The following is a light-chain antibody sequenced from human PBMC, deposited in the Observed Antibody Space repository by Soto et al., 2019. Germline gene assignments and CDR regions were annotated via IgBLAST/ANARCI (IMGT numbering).Light chain of an antibody. CDR3: SSYTSSSTLV. V-gene: IGLV2-14*01. Sequence: QSALTQPASVSGSPGQSITISCTGSSSDVGGYNYVSWYQQHPGKAPKLMIYEVSNRPSGISNRFSGSKSGNAAPLTLSGLQAEDEAYYYCSSYTSSSTLVFGGGTKLTVL. J-gene: IGLJ2*01. CDR1: SSDVGGYNY. CDR2: EVS.